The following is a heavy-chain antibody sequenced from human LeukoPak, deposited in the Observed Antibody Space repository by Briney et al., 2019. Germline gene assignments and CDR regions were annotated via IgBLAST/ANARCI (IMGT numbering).Heavy chain of an antibody. Sequence: GGSLRLSCAASGFTFSSYSMNWVRQAPGKGLEWVSSISSSSSYIYYADSVKGRFTISRDNARNSLYLQMNSLRAEDTAVYYCARVRRGYSGYDSLDYWGQGTLVTVSS. J-gene: IGHJ4*02. D-gene: IGHD5-12*01. CDR1: GFTFSSYS. CDR3: ARVRRGYSGYDSLDY. V-gene: IGHV3-21*04. CDR2: ISSSSSYI.